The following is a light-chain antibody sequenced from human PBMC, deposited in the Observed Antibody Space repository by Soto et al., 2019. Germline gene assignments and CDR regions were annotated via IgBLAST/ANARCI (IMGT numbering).Light chain of an antibody. CDR3: LQHNSYPLT. J-gene: IGKJ4*01. CDR1: QGIRND. V-gene: IGKV1-17*02. Sequence: DIQMTQSPSSLSASVGDRVTITCRASQGIRNDLHWYQQKPGKAPKRLIYAASSLQSGAPSRFSGSGSGTEFTLTTSKLQPEDFATYYCLQHNSYPLTFGGGTKVEIK. CDR2: AAS.